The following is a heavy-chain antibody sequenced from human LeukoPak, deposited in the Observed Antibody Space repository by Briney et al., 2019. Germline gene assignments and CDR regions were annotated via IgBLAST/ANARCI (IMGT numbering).Heavy chain of an antibody. CDR3: ARSSHDYGEYDP. CDR1: GGSISSGGYS. D-gene: IGHD4-17*01. Sequence: ASETLSLTCAVSGGSISSGGYSWGWIRQPPGKGLEWIGYIYHSGSTYYNPSLKSRVTISVDRSKNQFSLKLSSVTAADTAVYYCARSSHDYGEYDPWGQGTLVTVSS. V-gene: IGHV4-30-2*01. J-gene: IGHJ5*02. CDR2: IYHSGST.